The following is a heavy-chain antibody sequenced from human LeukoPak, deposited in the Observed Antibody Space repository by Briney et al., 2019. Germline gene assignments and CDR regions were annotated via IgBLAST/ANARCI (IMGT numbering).Heavy chain of an antibody. V-gene: IGHV3-23*01. Sequence: PGGSLRLSCAASGFTSGTSAMSWVRQAPGKGLEWVSGISGSGGSTNYADSVKGRFTISRDNSKNTLYLQMNSLRAEDTAVYYCAKAKGYFDWLFEGNYFDYWGQGTLVTVSS. CDR1: GFTSGTSA. CDR2: ISGSGGST. D-gene: IGHD3-9*01. CDR3: AKAKGYFDWLFEGNYFDY. J-gene: IGHJ4*02.